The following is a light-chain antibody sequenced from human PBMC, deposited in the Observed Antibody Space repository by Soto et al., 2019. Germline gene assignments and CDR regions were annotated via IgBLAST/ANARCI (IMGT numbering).Light chain of an antibody. CDR3: QQYENLPT. CDR1: QNINNY. CDR2: DAS. V-gene: IGKV1-33*01. J-gene: IGKJ5*01. Sequence: DIQMTQPPSSLSASVGDRFTITCHSSQNINNYLNWYQQKPGRAAKLLIYDASNLEAGVPSRFRGSGSGTDFTFTISRLQPEDIATYYCQQYENLPTFGQGTRLEI.